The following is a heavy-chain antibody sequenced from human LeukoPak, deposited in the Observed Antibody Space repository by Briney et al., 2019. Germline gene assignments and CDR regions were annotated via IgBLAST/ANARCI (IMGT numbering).Heavy chain of an antibody. V-gene: IGHV3-48*03. Sequence: GGSLRLPCVASGFSFSKYGMNWVRQAPGKGLEWGSYISSSGSTIYYADSVKGRFTISRDNAKNSLYLQMNSLRAEDTAVYYCAELGITMIGGVWGKGTTVTISS. J-gene: IGHJ6*04. CDR1: GFSFSKYG. D-gene: IGHD3-10*02. CDR3: AELGITMIGGV. CDR2: ISSSGSTI.